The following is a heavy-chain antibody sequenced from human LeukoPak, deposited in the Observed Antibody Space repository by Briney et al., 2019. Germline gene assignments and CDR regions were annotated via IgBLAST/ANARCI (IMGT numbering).Heavy chain of an antibody. J-gene: IGHJ4*02. Sequence: PSETLSLTCTISGSSITSVSHYWGWIRQPPGKGLEWIGDIYYTGSTYYSPSLRIRVTMSVHTSEIQFSLRLNSVTAVDTAVYYCARRWGNIVGVTYEYWGQGTLVTVSS. CDR3: ARRWGNIVGVTYEY. CDR1: GSSITSVSHY. D-gene: IGHD3-16*01. V-gene: IGHV4-39*01. CDR2: IYYTGST.